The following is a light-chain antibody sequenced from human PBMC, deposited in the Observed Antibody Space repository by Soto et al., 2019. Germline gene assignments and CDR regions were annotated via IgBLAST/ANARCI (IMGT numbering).Light chain of an antibody. CDR1: SSNIGAGYD. V-gene: IGLV1-40*01. CDR2: GNS. J-gene: IGLJ2*01. Sequence: QSVLTQPPSVSGAPGQRVTISCTGSSSNIGAGYDVHWYHPLPGTAPKLLIHGNSNRPSGVPDRFSGSKSGTSASLAITGLQAEDEADYYCQSYDSRLSGSVFGGGTKLTVL. CDR3: QSYDSRLSGSV.